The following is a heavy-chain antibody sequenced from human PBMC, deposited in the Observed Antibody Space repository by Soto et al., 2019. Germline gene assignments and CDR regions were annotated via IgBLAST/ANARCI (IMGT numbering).Heavy chain of an antibody. CDR3: ARARAGIAARPSYFDY. V-gene: IGHV4-30-2*01. D-gene: IGHD6-6*01. Sequence: LSLTCAVSGGSISSGGYSWSWIRQPPGKGLEWIGYIYHSGSTYYNPSLKSRVTISVDRSKNQFSLKLSSVTAADTAVYYCARARAGIAARPSYFDYWGQGTLVTVSS. CDR2: IYHSGST. J-gene: IGHJ4*02. CDR1: GGSISSGGYS.